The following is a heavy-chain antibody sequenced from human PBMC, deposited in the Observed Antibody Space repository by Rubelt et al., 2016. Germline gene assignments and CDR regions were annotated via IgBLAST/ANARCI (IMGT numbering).Heavy chain of an antibody. CDR3: AVGRDWFDP. D-gene: IGHD3-10*01. CDR2: ISHRGST. J-gene: IGHJ5*02. CDR1: GGSMSSIDW. V-gene: IGHV4-4*02. Sequence: QVQLQESGPGLVKPSGTLSLTCAVSGGSMSSIDWWIWVRQPPGKGLEWTGAISHRGSTSYNPSLKSRVTISRDKSKNQFSLKLSSVTAADTAVYYCAVGRDWFDPWGQGTLVTVSS.